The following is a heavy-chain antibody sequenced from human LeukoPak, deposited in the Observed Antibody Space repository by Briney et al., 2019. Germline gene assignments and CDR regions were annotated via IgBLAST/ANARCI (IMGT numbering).Heavy chain of an antibody. V-gene: IGHV3-53*01. Sequence: GGSLRLSCAASGFTVSNKHMTWVRQAPGKGLEWVSLIYSDGRTYYADSVKGRCTISRDNAKNSLYLQMNSLRAEDTAVYYCAREDVVVPAAIDYWGQGTLVTVSS. CDR2: IYSDGRT. D-gene: IGHD2-2*01. J-gene: IGHJ4*02. CDR3: AREDVVVPAAIDY. CDR1: GFTVSNKH.